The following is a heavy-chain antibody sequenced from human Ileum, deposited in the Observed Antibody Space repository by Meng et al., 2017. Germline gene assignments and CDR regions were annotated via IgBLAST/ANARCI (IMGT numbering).Heavy chain of an antibody. CDR2: ISHRGNI. CDR3: AREIYDSSGYYVDY. V-gene: IGHV4-34*01. CDR1: GGSFSGYY. J-gene: IGHJ4*01. D-gene: IGHD3-22*01. Sequence: QVEHKEGGAGLLKPSETLSLTCAVYGGSFSGYYWSWIRQPPGKGLEWIGEISHRGNINYNPSLKSRVIILLDTSKSQFSLRLTSVTAADTAVYYCAREIYDSSGYYVDYWGQGTLVTVSS.